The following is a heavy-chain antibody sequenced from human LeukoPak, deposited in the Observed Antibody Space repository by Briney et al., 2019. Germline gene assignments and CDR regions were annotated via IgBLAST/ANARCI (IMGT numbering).Heavy chain of an antibody. Sequence: GGSLRLSCAASGFTFSSYGMHWVRQAPGKGLEWVAIIWYEADNQYYADSVKGRFTISRDNSNNMLYLQMNSLRAEDTAVYYCARDQIGGPWLLPPYYYYGMDVWGQGTTVTVSS. CDR2: IWYEADNQ. CDR3: ARDQIGGPWLLPPYYYYGMDV. J-gene: IGHJ6*02. V-gene: IGHV3-33*01. D-gene: IGHD3-22*01. CDR1: GFTFSSYG.